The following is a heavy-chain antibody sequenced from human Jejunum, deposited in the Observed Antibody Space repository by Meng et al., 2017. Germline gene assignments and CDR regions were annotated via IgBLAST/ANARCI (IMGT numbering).Heavy chain of an antibody. CDR3: ATSSLGWGGDAFDM. CDR2: IYRNDNT. CDR1: EFTVSSIY. Sequence: GESLKISCAASEFTVSSIYMGWLRQAPGKGLEWVSIIYRNDNTDYVDSVKGRFTISRDNSMSSLYLQMNSLKAEDTALYYCATSSLGWGGDAFDMWGQGTMVTVSS. D-gene: IGHD3-10*01. J-gene: IGHJ3*02. V-gene: IGHV3-53*01.